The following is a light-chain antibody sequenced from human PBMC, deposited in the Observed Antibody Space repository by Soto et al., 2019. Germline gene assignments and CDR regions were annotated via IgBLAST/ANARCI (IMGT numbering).Light chain of an antibody. V-gene: IGLV1-40*01. Sequence: QSVLTQPPSVSGAPGQRVTISCTGSSSNIGAGYDVHWYQQLPGTAPKLLISGNSNRPSGVPDRFSGSKSGTSASLAITGLQADDEADYYCQSYDSLLSGYVGFGGGTKLTVL. CDR2: GNS. CDR1: SSNIGAGYD. J-gene: IGLJ2*01. CDR3: QSYDSLLSGYVG.